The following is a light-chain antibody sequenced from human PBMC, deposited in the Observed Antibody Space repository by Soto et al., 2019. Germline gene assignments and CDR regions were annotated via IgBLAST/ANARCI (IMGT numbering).Light chain of an antibody. CDR1: QSISSY. V-gene: IGKV1-39*01. CDR3: QQCYSTPNT. Sequence: DILMAQSPSSLSASVGDRVTITCRASQSISSYLNWYQQKPGQAPKLVIYAVSSLQSGVPSRLSGSGSGTDFTLTISSLQPEDFATYYCQQCYSTPNTFGRGTKLEIK. J-gene: IGKJ2*01. CDR2: AVS.